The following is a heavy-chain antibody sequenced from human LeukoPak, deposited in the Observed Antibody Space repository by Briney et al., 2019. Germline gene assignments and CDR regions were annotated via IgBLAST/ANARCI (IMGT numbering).Heavy chain of an antibody. CDR1: GFTFSSYS. CDR2: ISSSSSYI. D-gene: IGHD6-19*01. V-gene: IGHV3-21*01. Sequence: GGSLRLSCAASGFTFSSYSMNWVRQAPGKGLEWFSSISSSSSYIYYADSVKGRFTISRDNAKNSLYLQMNSLRAEDTSVYYCARDLSSGWSPNDYWGQGTLVTVSS. J-gene: IGHJ4*02. CDR3: ARDLSSGWSPNDY.